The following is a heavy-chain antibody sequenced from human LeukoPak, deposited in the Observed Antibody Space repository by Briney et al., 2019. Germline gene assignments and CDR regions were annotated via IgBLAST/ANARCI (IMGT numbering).Heavy chain of an antibody. CDR2: TYTGGST. CDR1: GFTVSDHY. CDR3: ARSALLTADPFDY. Sequence: GGSLRLSCAASGFTVSDHYMTWVRQAPGKGLEWVSITYTGGSTYSADSVKDRFTVSRDSSKNTLYLEMNSLRAEDTAIYYCARSALLTADPFDYWGQGTLVTVSS. V-gene: IGHV3-66*01. D-gene: IGHD2-2*01. J-gene: IGHJ4*02.